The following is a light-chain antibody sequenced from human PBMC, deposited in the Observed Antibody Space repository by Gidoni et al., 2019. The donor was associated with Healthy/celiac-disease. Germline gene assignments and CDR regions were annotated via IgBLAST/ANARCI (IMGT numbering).Light chain of an antibody. CDR3: QQSYSTRLT. J-gene: IGKJ4*01. V-gene: IGKV1-39*01. CDR2: AAS. Sequence: DIQMTQYPSSLSASVGDRVTITCRASQSISSYLNWYQQKPGKAPTLLIYAASSLQSGVPSRFSGSGSGTDFTLTISSLQPEDFATYYCQQSYSTRLTFGGGTKVEIK. CDR1: QSISSY.